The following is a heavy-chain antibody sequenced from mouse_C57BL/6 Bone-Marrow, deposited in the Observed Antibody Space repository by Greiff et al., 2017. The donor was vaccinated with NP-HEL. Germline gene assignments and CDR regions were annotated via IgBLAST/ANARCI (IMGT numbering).Heavy chain of an antibody. V-gene: IGHV1-18*01. CDR1: GYTFTDYN. Sequence: EVQLQQSGPELVKPGASVKIPCKASGYTFTDYNMDWVKQSHGKSLEWIGDINPNNGGTIYNQKFKGKATLTVDKSSSTAYMELRSLTSEDTAVYYCAREGYGNHVIWFAYWGQGTLVTVSA. J-gene: IGHJ3*01. D-gene: IGHD2-1*01. CDR3: AREGYGNHVIWFAY. CDR2: INPNNGGT.